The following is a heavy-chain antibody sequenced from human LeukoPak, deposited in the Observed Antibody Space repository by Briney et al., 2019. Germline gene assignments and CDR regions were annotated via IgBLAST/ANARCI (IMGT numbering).Heavy chain of an antibody. CDR2: MNPNSGNT. D-gene: IGHD2-2*01. V-gene: IGHV1-8*03. J-gene: IGHJ5*02. CDR3: ARGFYCSSTSCYYWFDP. CDR1: GYTFTSYD. Sequence: GASVKVSCKASGYTFTSYDINWVRQATGQGLEWMGWMNPNSGNTGYAQKFQGRVTITRNTSISTAYMELSSLRSEDTAVYYCARGFYCSSTSCYYWFDPWDQGTLVTVSS.